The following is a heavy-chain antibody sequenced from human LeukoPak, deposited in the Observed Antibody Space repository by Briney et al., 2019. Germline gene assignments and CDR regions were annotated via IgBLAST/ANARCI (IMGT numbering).Heavy chain of an antibody. CDR1: GGSISSSSYY. V-gene: IGHV4-39*01. CDR2: IYYSGST. J-gene: IGHJ3*02. CDR3: ARPTDVGIVGAIGAFDI. D-gene: IGHD1-26*01. Sequence: PSETLSLTCTVSGGSISSSSYYWGWIRQPPGKGLEWIGSIYYSGSTYYNPSLKSRVTISVDTSKNQFSLKLSSVTAADTAVYYCARPTDVGIVGAIGAFDIWGQGTMVTVSS.